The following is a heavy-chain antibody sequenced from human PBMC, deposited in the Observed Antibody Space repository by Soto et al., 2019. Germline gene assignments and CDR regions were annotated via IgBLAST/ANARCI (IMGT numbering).Heavy chain of an antibody. J-gene: IGHJ5*02. CDR3: APTPRLLVP. Sequence: QAQIQQSGARLLKPSETLSLTCSVSGGSFTGYFYSWIRLSPGRGLEWIGETNDGGITKYSPSLKSRATMSQNKPKKQFSLRLTSVTAADTGVYYCAPTPRLLVPWGQGTPVVVSS. V-gene: IGHV4-34*02. CDR1: GGSFTGYF. D-gene: IGHD2-8*02. CDR2: TNDGGIT.